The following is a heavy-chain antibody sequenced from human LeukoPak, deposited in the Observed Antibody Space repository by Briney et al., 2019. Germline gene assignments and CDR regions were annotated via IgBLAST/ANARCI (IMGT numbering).Heavy chain of an antibody. CDR3: AKGLSGYYHLFDY. V-gene: IGHV3-53*01. CDR2: IYSGGST. J-gene: IGHJ4*02. Sequence: GGSLRLSCAASGFTVSSNYMSWVRQAPGKGLEWVSVIYSGGSTYYADSVKGRFTISRDNSKNTLYLQMNSLRAEDTAVYYCAKGLSGYYHLFDYWGQGTLVTVSS. CDR1: GFTVSSNY. D-gene: IGHD3-22*01.